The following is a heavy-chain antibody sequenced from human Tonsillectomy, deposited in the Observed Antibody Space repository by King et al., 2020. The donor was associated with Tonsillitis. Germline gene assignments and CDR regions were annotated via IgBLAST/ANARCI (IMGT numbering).Heavy chain of an antibody. Sequence: VQLVESGGGLVKPGGSLRLSCAASGFTFSSYNMKWVRQAPGKGLEWVSSISYSSSYIYYADSVKGRFTISRDNAKNSLYLQMNSLRAEDTAVYYCARGVLSTSWGMDVWGQGTTVTVSS. CDR3: ARGVLSTSWGMDV. V-gene: IGHV3-21*01. CDR1: GFTFSSYN. CDR2: ISYSSSYI. J-gene: IGHJ6*02. D-gene: IGHD2-2*01.